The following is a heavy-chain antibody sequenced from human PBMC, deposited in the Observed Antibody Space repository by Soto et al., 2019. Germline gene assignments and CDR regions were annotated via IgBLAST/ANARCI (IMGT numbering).Heavy chain of an antibody. CDR2: IYYSWST. Sequence: QLQLQESGPGLVKPSETLSLTCTVSGGSISSSSYYWGWIRQPPGKGREWIGSIYYSWSTYYNPSLKSRVTISVDTSNNQSALRLSSVTAADSAVYYCARQVVPLLYWGQGTLVPFSP. J-gene: IGHJ4*02. CDR1: GGSISSSSYY. CDR3: ARQVVPLLY. V-gene: IGHV4-39*01. D-gene: IGHD3-22*01.